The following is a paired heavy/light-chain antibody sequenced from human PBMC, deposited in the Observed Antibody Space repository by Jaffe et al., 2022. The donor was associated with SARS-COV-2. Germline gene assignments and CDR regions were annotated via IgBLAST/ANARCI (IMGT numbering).Light chain of an antibody. CDR3: QQYYNIPFT. CDR1: QSVLYSSSNKNF. CDR2: WAS. Sequence: DIVMTQSPDSLAVSLGERATINCKSSQSVLYSSSNKNFLAWYQQKPGQPPQLLIYWASTRESGVPDRFSGSGSGTDFTLTISSLQAEDVAVYYCQQYYNIPFTFGPGTIVDIK. V-gene: IGKV4-1*01. J-gene: IGKJ3*01.
Heavy chain of an antibody. CDR3: AKDKSGSCYSPVHF. Sequence: EVQLLESGGGLVQPGGSLRLSCAASGFTFSTYAMSWVRQAPGKGLEWVSIISGSGTSTFYADSVKGRFTISRDDSNNTLYLQMNSLRAEDTAVYYCAKDKSGSCYSPVHFWGQGTLVTVSS. D-gene: IGHD2-15*01. CDR1: GFTFSTYA. CDR2: ISGSGTST. V-gene: IGHV3-23*01. J-gene: IGHJ4*02.